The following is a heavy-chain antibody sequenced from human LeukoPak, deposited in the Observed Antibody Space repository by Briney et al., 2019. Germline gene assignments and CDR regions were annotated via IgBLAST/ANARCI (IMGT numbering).Heavy chain of an antibody. CDR3: ARQSAYDLDY. V-gene: IGHV4-59*08. CDR1: GASISSYY. D-gene: IGHD5-12*01. J-gene: IGHJ4*02. CDR2: IYYSGIM. Sequence: NPSETLSLTCTVPGASISSYYWSWIRQPPGKGLEWIGYIYYSGIMNYNPSLRSRVTISVDTSKNQFSLKLSSVTTADTAVYYCARQSAYDLDYWGQGTLVTVSS.